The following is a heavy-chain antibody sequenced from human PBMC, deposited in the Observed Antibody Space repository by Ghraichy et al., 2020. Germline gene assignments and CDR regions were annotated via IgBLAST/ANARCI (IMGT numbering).Heavy chain of an antibody. CDR3: AKDLTTVVTPLFDY. CDR1: GFTFSSYA. CDR2: ISGSGGST. Sequence: GESLNISCAASGFTFSSYAMSWVRQAPGKGLEWVSAISGSGGSTYYADSVKGRFTISRDNSKNTLYLQMNSLRAEDTAVYYCAKDLTTVVTPLFDYWGQGTLVTVSS. V-gene: IGHV3-23*01. J-gene: IGHJ4*02. D-gene: IGHD4-23*01.